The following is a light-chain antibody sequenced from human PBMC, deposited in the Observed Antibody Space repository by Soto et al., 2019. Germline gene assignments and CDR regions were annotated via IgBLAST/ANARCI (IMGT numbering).Light chain of an antibody. J-gene: IGKJ1*01. Sequence: DIQMTQSPSSLSASVGDRVTITCRARQGITNYLAWYQQRPGKVPKLLIYAASTLQSGVPSRFHGSGSGTDVTLTINSLQPEDVATYYCQMYNSAPWTFGQGTKVEIK. V-gene: IGKV1-27*01. CDR2: AAS. CDR3: QMYNSAPWT. CDR1: QGITNY.